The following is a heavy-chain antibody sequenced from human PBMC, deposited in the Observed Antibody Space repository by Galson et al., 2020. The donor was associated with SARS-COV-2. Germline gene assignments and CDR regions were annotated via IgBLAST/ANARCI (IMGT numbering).Heavy chain of an antibody. CDR3: ARGAGMMSSGKYFDL. CDR1: TDSISNFL. V-gene: IGHV4-59*08. D-gene: IGHD1-26*01. J-gene: IGHJ2*01. Sequence: TLSLTCTVSTDSISNFLWTWIRQPPGKGLEWIGDIHYSGRSNYNPSLKSRVTMSLDTSMKHFSLKLRSVTVADTAVFYCARGAGMMSSGKYFDLWGRGTLVTVSS. CDR2: IHYSGRS.